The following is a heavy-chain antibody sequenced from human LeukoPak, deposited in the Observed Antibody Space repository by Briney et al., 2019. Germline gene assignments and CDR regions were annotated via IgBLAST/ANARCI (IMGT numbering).Heavy chain of an antibody. CDR3: ARDQGG. V-gene: IGHV3-30-3*01. J-gene: IGHJ4*02. Sequence: PGRSLRLSCAASGFTFSSYAMHWVRQAPGKGLEWVAVISYDGSNKYYADSVKGRFTISRDNSKNTLYLRMNSLRAEDTAVYYCARDQGGWGQGTLVTVSS. CDR1: GFTFSSYA. D-gene: IGHD1-26*01. CDR2: ISYDGSNK.